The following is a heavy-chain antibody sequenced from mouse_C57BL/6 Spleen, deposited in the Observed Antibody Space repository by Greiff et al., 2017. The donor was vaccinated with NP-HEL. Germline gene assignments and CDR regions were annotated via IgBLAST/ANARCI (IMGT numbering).Heavy chain of an antibody. D-gene: IGHD1-1*01. CDR1: GYSFTGYY. J-gene: IGHJ3*01. CDR3: ASTTGEGFAY. V-gene: IGHV1-42*01. Sequence: VQLQQSGPELVKPGASVKISCKASGYSFTGYYMNWVKQSPEKSLEWIGEINPSTGGTTYNQKFKAKATLTVDKSSSTAYMQLKSLTSEDSAVYSCASTTGEGFAYWGQGTLVTVSA. CDR2: INPSTGGT.